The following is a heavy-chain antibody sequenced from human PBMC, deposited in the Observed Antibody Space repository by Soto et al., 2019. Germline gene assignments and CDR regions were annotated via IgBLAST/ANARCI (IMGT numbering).Heavy chain of an antibody. CDR2: ISSNGGST. D-gene: IGHD6-19*01. CDR3: ARGPIPSSGSLWYHYYMDV. Sequence: PGGSLRLSCAASGFTFSSYAMHWVRQAPGKGLEYVSAISSNGGSTYYANSVKGRFTISRDNSKNTLYLQMGSLRAEDMAVYYCARGPIPSSGSLWYHYYMDVWGKGTRVTVSS. CDR1: GFTFSSYA. V-gene: IGHV3-64*01. J-gene: IGHJ6*03.